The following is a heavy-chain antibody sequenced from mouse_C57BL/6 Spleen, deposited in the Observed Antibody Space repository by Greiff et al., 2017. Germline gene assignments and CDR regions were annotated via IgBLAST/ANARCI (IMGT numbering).Heavy chain of an antibody. D-gene: IGHD3-2*02. Sequence: QVQLKQPGAELVRPGTSVKLSCKASGYTFTSYWMHWVKQRPGQGLEWIGVIDPSDSYTNYNQKFKGKATLTVDTSSSTAYMQLSSLTSEDAAVYYCAREKLRPTAYYYAMDYWGQGTSVTVSS. CDR3: AREKLRPTAYYYAMDY. CDR1: GYTFTSYW. J-gene: IGHJ4*01. V-gene: IGHV1-59*01. CDR2: IDPSDSYT.